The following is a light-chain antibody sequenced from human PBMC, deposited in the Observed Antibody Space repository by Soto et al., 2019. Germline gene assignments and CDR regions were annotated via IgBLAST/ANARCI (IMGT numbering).Light chain of an antibody. CDR3: QQYNNWPPLT. Sequence: IVMTQSPATLSVSPWERATLSCRASQSVSSKLAWYQQRPGQAPRLLVYDASTRATGIPARFSGSGSGTEFTLTISSLQSEDFAVYYCQQYNNWPPLTFGGGTKVDIK. V-gene: IGKV3-15*01. CDR2: DAS. CDR1: QSVSSK. J-gene: IGKJ4*01.